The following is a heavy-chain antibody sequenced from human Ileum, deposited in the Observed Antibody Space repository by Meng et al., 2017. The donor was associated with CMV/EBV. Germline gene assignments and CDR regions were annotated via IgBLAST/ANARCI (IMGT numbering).Heavy chain of an antibody. CDR3: TSLGIYYYYGADV. J-gene: IGHJ6*02. Sequence: GESLKISCAASGFTFSGSAMHCVRQASGKGLEWVGRIRSKANTYATAYAASVKGRFTISRDDSNNMVYLQMNSLKTEDTAVYYCTSLGIYYYYGADVWGQGTTVTVSS. D-gene: IGHD7-27*01. CDR1: GFTFSGSA. V-gene: IGHV3-73*01. CDR2: IRSKANTYAT.